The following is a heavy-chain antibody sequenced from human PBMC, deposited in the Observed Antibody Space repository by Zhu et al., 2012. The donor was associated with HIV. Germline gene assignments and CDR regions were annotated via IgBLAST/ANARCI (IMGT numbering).Heavy chain of an antibody. CDR2: IYHSGST. V-gene: IGHV4-38-2*02. Sequence: QVQLQESGPGLVKPSETLSLTCAVSGYSISSGYYWGWIRQPPGKGLEWIGSIYHSGSTYYNPSFKSRVTISVDTSKNQFSLKLSSVTAADTAVYYCARDPRWLQSDAFDIWGQGTMVTVSS. J-gene: IGHJ3*02. D-gene: IGHD5-24*01. CDR1: GYSISSGYY. CDR3: ARDPRWLQSDAFDI.